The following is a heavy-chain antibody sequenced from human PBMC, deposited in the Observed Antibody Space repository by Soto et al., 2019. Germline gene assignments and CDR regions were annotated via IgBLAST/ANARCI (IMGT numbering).Heavy chain of an antibody. Sequence: GGSLRLSCVGSGFTFSSFEMNWVRQTPGKGLEWLSYIGRSGETIYYADSVKGRFTISRDNAKSSLFLQMNGLRDEDTGIYYCGRGSRGGAARRPTFYYWGRGTLVTVSS. D-gene: IGHD6-6*01. CDR1: GFTFSSFE. CDR3: GRGSRGGAARRPTFYY. J-gene: IGHJ4*02. V-gene: IGHV3-48*03. CDR2: IGRSGETI.